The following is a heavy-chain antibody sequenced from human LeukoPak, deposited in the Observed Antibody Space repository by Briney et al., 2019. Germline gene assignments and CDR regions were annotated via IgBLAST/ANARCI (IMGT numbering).Heavy chain of an antibody. V-gene: IGHV3-20*04. D-gene: IGHD3-10*01. CDR3: ARVGGQFTMVRGVMFDY. CDR2: INWNGGST. CDR1: GFTFDDYG. Sequence: GGSLRLSCAASGFTFDDYGMSWVRQAPGKGLEWVSGINWNGGSTGYADSVKGRFTISRDNAKNSLYLQMNSLRAEDTALYYCARVGGQFTMVRGVMFDYRGQGTLVTVSS. J-gene: IGHJ4*02.